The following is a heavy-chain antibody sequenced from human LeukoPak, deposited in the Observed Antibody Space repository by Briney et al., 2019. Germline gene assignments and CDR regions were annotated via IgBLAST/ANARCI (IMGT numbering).Heavy chain of an antibody. V-gene: IGHV3-11*01. CDR2: ISSSGSTI. Sequence: GGSLRLSCAASGFTFSDYYMSWIRQAPGKGLEWVSYISSSGSTIYYADSVKGRFTISRDNAKNSLYPQMNSLRAEDTAVYYCARDPEYSSSWRGINWFDPWGQGTLVTVSS. CDR1: GFTFSDYY. D-gene: IGHD6-13*01. CDR3: ARDPEYSSSWRGINWFDP. J-gene: IGHJ5*02.